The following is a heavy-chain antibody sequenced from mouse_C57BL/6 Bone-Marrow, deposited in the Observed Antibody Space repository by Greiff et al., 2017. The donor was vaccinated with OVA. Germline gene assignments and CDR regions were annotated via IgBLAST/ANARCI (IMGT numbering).Heavy chain of an antibody. V-gene: IGHV4-1*01. Sequence: EVQRVESGGGLVQPGGSLKLSCAASGIDFSRYWMSWVRRAPGKGLEWIGEINPDSSTINYAPSLKDKFIISRDNAKNTLYLQMSKVRSEDTALYYCARLRLYGSSLYWYFDVWGTGTTVTVSS. CDR1: GIDFSRYW. CDR3: ARLRLYGSSLYWYFDV. J-gene: IGHJ1*03. CDR2: INPDSSTI. D-gene: IGHD1-1*01.